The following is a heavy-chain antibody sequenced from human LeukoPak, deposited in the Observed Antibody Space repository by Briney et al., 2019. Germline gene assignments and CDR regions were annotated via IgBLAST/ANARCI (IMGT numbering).Heavy chain of an antibody. V-gene: IGHV3-48*03. CDR2: ISSSSSTI. J-gene: IGHJ6*03. CDR3: ARDPYSGNYGPYYYYYMDV. D-gene: IGHD3-3*01. CDR1: GFTFSSYE. Sequence: GGSLRLSCAASGFTFSSYEMNWVRQAPGKGLGWVSYISSSSSTIYYADSVKGRFTISRDNGKSSLFLQMDSLRAEGTAIYFCARDPYSGNYGPYYYYYMDVWGKGTTVTVSS.